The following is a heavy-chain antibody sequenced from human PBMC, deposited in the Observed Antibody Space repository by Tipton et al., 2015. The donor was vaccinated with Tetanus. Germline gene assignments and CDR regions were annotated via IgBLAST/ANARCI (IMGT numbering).Heavy chain of an antibody. CDR1: GFTFSRYA. V-gene: IGHV3-30-3*01. J-gene: IGHJ1*01. CDR2: ISYGRNNT. CDR3: ARDLHLPVDVVVVPGAMPWCDGVDD. Sequence: SLRLSCAASGFTFSRYAMPWVCQALGKRLVWVAIISYGRNNTYYAVSVKGRFTISRDNSKNTLYLQMESLRAEDTAVYSCARDLHLPVDVVVVPGAMPWCDGVDDWGQGTPVSVSS. D-gene: IGHD2-2*01.